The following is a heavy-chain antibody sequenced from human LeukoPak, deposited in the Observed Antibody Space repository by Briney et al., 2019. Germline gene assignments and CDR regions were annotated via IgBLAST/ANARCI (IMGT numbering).Heavy chain of an antibody. CDR3: SRAVAEVVNWFYP. CDR1: GYTFSGYH. CDR2: INPNSGDR. V-gene: IGHV1-2*02. D-gene: IGHD6-13*01. J-gene: IGHJ5*02. Sequence: ASVKVSCKASGYTFSGYHMHWVRQAPGQGLEWMGWINPNSGDRNNAQKFQGRVTMTSDTSISTAYMELSRLRSDDTAVYYCSRAVAEVVNWFYPWGQGTLVTVSS.